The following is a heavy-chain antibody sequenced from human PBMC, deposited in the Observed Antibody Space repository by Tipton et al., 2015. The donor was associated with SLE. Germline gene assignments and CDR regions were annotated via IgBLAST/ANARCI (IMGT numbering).Heavy chain of an antibody. V-gene: IGHV3-30*02. J-gene: IGHJ4*02. CDR2: IRYDGSNK. CDR3: ARDPGSSWYTNYFDY. CDR1: GFTFSSYA. Sequence: SLRLSCAASGFTFSSYAMSWVRQAPGKGLEWVAFIRYDGSNKYYADSVKGRFTISRDNSKNTLYLQMNSLRAEDTAVYYCARDPGSSWYTNYFDYWGQGTLVTVSS. D-gene: IGHD6-13*01.